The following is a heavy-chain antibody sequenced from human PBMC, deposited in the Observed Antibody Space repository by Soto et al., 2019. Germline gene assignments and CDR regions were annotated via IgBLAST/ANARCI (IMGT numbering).Heavy chain of an antibody. CDR1: GYTFTSYG. V-gene: IGHV1-18*04. CDR2: ISAYNGNT. CDR3: ARVYGGGDY. J-gene: IGHJ4*02. Sequence: ASVKVSCKASGYTFTSYGISWVRQAPGQGLEWMGWISAYNGNTNYAQKLQGRVTITADKSTSTVYMELSSLRSEDTAVFYCARVYGGGDYWGQGTLVTVSS. D-gene: IGHD4-17*01.